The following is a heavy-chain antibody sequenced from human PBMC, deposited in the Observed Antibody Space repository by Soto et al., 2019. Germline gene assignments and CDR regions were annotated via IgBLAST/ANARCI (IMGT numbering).Heavy chain of an antibody. CDR1: GYSFSTYW. CDR2: IYPGDSTT. J-gene: IGHJ5*02. D-gene: IGHD6-13*01. Sequence: EVQLVQSGAEVGKPGESLKISCKGSGYSFSTYWIGWVRQVPGKGLEWMGIIYPGDSTTKYSPSFQGQVTISADKSISTAYLQWDSLKASDTAIYWCARHCPRKDGSSCWFDPWGQGTLVTVSS. CDR3: ARHCPRKDGSSCWFDP. V-gene: IGHV5-51*01.